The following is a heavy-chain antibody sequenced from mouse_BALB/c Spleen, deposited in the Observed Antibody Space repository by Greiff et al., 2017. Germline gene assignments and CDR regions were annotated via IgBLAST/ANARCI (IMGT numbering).Heavy chain of an antibody. CDR3: ASWDYGNWNAIDY. CDR2: ISYDGSN. CDR1: GYSITSGYY. Sequence: EVQLVESGPGLVKPSQSLSLTCSVTGYSITSGYYWYGIRQFPGNKLEWMGYISYDGSNNYNPSLKNRISITRDTSKNQFFLKLNSVTTEDTATYYCASWDYGNWNAIDYWGQGTSVTVSS. D-gene: IGHD2-1*01. V-gene: IGHV3-6*02. J-gene: IGHJ4*01.